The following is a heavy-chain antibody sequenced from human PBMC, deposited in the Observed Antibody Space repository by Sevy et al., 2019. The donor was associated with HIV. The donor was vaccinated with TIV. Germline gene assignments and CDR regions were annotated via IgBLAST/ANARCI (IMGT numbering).Heavy chain of an antibody. CDR3: GKVSIFGVGGFYDY. J-gene: IGHJ4*02. V-gene: IGHV3-23*01. Sequence: GGSLRLSCAASGFSFSTYAMTWVRQAPGKGLEWVSGISGSGTSTYYTDSVKGRFTTSRDNAKNTVYLQMNNLGAEDTAVYYCGKVSIFGVGGFYDYWGQGTLVTVSS. CDR1: GFSFSTYA. D-gene: IGHD3-3*01. CDR2: ISGSGTST.